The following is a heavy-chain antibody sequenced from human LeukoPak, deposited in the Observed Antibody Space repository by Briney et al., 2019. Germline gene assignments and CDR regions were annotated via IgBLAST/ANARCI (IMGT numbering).Heavy chain of an antibody. CDR2: ISWNSGSI. J-gene: IGHJ3*02. Sequence: GGSLRLSCAASGFTFSSYSMNWVRQAPVKGLEWVSGISWNSGSIGYADSVKGRFTISRDNAKNSLYLQMNSLRAEDTAVYYCARQMSTGYSSGWTPSAIDIWGQGTMVTVSS. V-gene: IGHV3-9*01. CDR1: GFTFSSYS. CDR3: ARQMSTGYSSGWTPSAIDI. D-gene: IGHD6-19*01.